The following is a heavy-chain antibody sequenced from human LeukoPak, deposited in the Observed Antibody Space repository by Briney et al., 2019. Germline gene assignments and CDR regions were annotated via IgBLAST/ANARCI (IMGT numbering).Heavy chain of an antibody. CDR2: ISSSSSYI. CDR3: ATTPSAGYCSGDNCRVY. J-gene: IGHJ4*02. V-gene: IGHV3-21*04. D-gene: IGHD2-15*01. Sequence: AGGSLRLSCAASGFTFSSYSMNWVRQAPGKGLEWVSSISSSSSYIYYADSVKGRFTISRDNAKNSLYLQMNSLRAEDTAVYYCATTPSAGYCSGDNCRVYWGQGTLVTVSS. CDR1: GFTFSSYS.